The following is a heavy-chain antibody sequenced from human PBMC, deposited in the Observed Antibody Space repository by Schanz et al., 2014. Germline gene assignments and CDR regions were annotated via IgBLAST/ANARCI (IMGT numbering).Heavy chain of an antibody. Sequence: EVQLLESGGGLVQPGGSLRLSCAASRFTVTNAWMSWVRQAPGKGLEWVSAISASGGTTYYADSVKGRFTISRDNSKNTLYLQMNSLRPEDTAVYYCVRDSFFAFDYWGQGTLVTVSS. CDR3: VRDSFFAFDY. J-gene: IGHJ4*02. V-gene: IGHV3-23*01. CDR2: ISASGGTT. D-gene: IGHD3-3*01. CDR1: RFTVTNAW.